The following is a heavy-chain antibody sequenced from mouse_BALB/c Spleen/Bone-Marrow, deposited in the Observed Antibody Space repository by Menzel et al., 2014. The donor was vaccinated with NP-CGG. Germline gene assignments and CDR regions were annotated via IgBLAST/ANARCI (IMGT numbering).Heavy chain of an antibody. J-gene: IGHJ4*01. CDR2: ILPGRGST. D-gene: IGHD1-1*01. Sequence: VQLVESGAELMKPGASVKISCKATGYTFSSYWIEWVKQRPGHGPEWIGEILPGRGSTNYNEKFKGKATFTSDTSSNTAYMQLSSLTSEDSAVYYCARWDTTAMDYWGQGTSVTVSS. CDR3: ARWDTTAMDY. V-gene: IGHV1-9*01. CDR1: GYTFSSYW.